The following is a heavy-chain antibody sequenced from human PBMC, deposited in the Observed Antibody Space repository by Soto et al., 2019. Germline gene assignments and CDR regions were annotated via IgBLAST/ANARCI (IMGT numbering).Heavy chain of an antibody. Sequence: XGTLSLTCTVSGGSISSSSYYWGWIRQPPGKGLEWIGSIYYSGSTYYNPSLKSRVTISVDTSKNQFSLKLSSVTAADTAVYYCARTGSGSYLGYYYYGMDVWGQGTTVTVSS. CDR1: GGSISSSSYY. D-gene: IGHD3-10*01. CDR3: ARTGSGSYLGYYYYGMDV. CDR2: IYYSGST. V-gene: IGHV4-39*01. J-gene: IGHJ6*02.